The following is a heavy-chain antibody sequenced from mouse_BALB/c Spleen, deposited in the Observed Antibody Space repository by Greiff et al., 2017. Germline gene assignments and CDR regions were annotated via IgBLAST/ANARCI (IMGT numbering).Heavy chain of an antibody. J-gene: IGHJ2*01. CDR2: INPYNDGT. CDR1: GYTFTSYV. CDR3: ARGRGNPYFDY. Sequence: VHVKQSGPELVKPGASVKMSCKASGYTFTSYVMHWVKQKPGQGLEWIGYINPYNDGTKYNEKFKGKATLTSDKSSSTAYMELSSLTSEDSAVYYCARGRGNPYFDYWGQGTTLTVSS. V-gene: IGHV1-14*01. D-gene: IGHD2-1*01.